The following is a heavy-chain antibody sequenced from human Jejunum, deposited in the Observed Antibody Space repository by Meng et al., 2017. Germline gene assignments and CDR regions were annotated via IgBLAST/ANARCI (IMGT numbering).Heavy chain of an antibody. CDR2: IYYSGNT. D-gene: IGHD3-9*01. J-gene: IGHJ4*02. V-gene: IGHV4-30-4*01. Sequence: QVQLQESGPGLVKPSQTLSLTCTVSGGSISSGDYYWSWIRQPPGKGLEWIGYIYYSGNTYYNPSLKSRVTISVDTPKNQFSLKLSSVTAADTAVYYCASYDLFTGFGFDYWGQETLVTVSS. CDR3: ASYDLFTGFGFDY. CDR1: GGSISSGDYY.